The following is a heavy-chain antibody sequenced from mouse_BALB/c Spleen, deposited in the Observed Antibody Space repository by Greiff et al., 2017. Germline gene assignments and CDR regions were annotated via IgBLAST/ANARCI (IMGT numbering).Heavy chain of an antibody. J-gene: IGHJ2*01. Sequence: VQLQQPGAELVKPGASVKMSCKASGYTFTSYWMHWVKQRPGQGLEWIGTIDPSDSYTSYNQKFKGKATLTVDTSSSTAYMQLSSLTSEDSAVYYCTMGTTAGVFDYWGQGTTLTVSS. D-gene: IGHD1-2*01. CDR2: IDPSDSYT. CDR3: TMGTTAGVFDY. V-gene: IGHV1S127*01. CDR1: GYTFTSYW.